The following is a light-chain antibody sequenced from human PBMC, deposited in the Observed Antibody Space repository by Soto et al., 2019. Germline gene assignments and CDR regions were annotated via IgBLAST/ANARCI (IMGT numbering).Light chain of an antibody. CDR2: DVS. CDR1: SSDVGGYEY. CDR3: GTGRL. V-gene: IGLV2-14*03. J-gene: IGLJ2*01. Sequence: QSVLTQPASVSGSPGQSITISCTGTSSDVGGYEYVAWYQQHPGKAPKLVIYDVSNRPSGVSNRFSGSKSGNTASLTISGLQAEDEADYYCGTGRLFGGGTKVTVL.